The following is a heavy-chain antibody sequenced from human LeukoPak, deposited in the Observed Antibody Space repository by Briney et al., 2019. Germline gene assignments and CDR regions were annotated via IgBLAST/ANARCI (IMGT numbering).Heavy chain of an antibody. Sequence: GEALKISCQGSGYNFPIYWIGWVGQMPGQGLEWMGIIYPDDSNTIYGPSFQGQVTISADKSINTAYLEWSSLKASDTAMYYCARQLRRWELLPSDAFDIWGQGTMVTVSS. CDR2: IYPDDSNT. J-gene: IGHJ3*02. V-gene: IGHV5-51*01. CDR1: GYNFPIYW. D-gene: IGHD1-26*01. CDR3: ARQLRRWELLPSDAFDI.